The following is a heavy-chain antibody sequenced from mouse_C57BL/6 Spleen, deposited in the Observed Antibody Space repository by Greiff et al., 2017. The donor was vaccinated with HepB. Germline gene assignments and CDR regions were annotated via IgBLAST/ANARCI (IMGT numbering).Heavy chain of an antibody. D-gene: IGHD2-4*01. V-gene: IGHV5-4*01. CDR2: ISDGGSYT. CDR1: GFTFSSYA. Sequence: EVKLQESGGGLVKPGGSLKLSCAASGFTFSSYAMSWVRQTPEKRLEWVATISDGGSYTYYPDNVKGRFTISRDNAKNNLYLQMSHLKSEDTAMYYCARDYDYDGFDYWGQGTTLTVSS. CDR3: ARDYDYDGFDY. J-gene: IGHJ2*01.